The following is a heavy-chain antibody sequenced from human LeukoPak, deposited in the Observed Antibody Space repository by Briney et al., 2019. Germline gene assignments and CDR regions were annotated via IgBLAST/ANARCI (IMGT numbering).Heavy chain of an antibody. Sequence: SVKVSCKASGGTFSSYAISWVRQAPGQGLEWMGRIIPILGIANYAQKFQGRVTITADKSTSIAYMELSSLRSEDTAVYYRARTTYYDILTGWSLNGMDVWGQGTTVTVSS. CDR1: GGTFSSYA. V-gene: IGHV1-69*04. CDR2: IIPILGIA. D-gene: IGHD3-9*01. CDR3: ARTTYYDILTGWSLNGMDV. J-gene: IGHJ6*02.